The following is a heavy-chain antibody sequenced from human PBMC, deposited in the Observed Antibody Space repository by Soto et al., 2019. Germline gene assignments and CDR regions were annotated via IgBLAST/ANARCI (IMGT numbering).Heavy chain of an antibody. CDR1: GFTFSRYW. D-gene: IGHD3-16*01. CDR3: ARLGFVGEGDF. V-gene: IGHV3-74*01. J-gene: IGHJ4*02. Sequence: EVQLAESGGGLIQPGGSLRLSCATSGFTFSRYWIHWVRQAPGAGLVWVSRISGDGVHTDYAESVKGRFTVSRDIAKSTGYLQMNNRRAEDTAIYYCARLGFVGEGDFWGQGILVTVSS. CDR2: ISGDGVHT.